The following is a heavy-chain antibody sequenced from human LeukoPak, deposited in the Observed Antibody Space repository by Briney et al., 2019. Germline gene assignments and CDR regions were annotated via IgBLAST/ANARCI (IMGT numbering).Heavy chain of an antibody. CDR3: ARDKPDRDGMDV. V-gene: IGHV4-31*03. D-gene: IGHD1-14*01. CDR1: DGSISSGGYY. CDR2: IYYSGST. Sequence: PSETLSLTCTVSDGSISSGGYYWSWIRQHPGKGLEWIGYIYYSGSTYYNPSLKSRVTISVDTSKNQFSLKLSSVTAADTAVYYCARDKPDRDGMDVWGQGTTVTVSS. J-gene: IGHJ6*02.